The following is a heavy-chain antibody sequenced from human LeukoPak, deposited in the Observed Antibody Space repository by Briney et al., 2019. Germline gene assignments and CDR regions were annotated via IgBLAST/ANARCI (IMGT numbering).Heavy chain of an antibody. CDR2: IYSGGST. CDR3: ARPSTVTTPGSPRGYYYYGMDV. CDR1: GFTVSSNY. D-gene: IGHD4-17*01. V-gene: IGHV3-66*04. J-gene: IGHJ6*02. Sequence: PGGSLRLSCAASGFTVSSNYMNWVRQAPGKGLEWVSLIYSGGSTYYADSVKGRFTISRDNSKNTLYLQMNSLRAEDTAVYYCARPSTVTTPGSPRGYYYYGMDVWGQGTTVIVSS.